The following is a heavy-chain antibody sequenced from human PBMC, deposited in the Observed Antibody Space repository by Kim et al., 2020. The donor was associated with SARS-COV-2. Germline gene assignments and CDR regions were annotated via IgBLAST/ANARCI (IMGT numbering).Heavy chain of an antibody. CDR3: AKDKAQLLRFLEWLRYYYYGMDV. CDR2: ISYDGSNK. V-gene: IGHV3-30*18. CDR1: GFTFSSYG. J-gene: IGHJ6*02. Sequence: GGSLRLSCAASGFTFSSYGMHWVRQAPGKGLEWVAVISYDGSNKYYADSVKGRFTISRDTSKNPLYLQMNSLRAEETAVYYCAKDKAQLLRFLEWLRYYYYGMDVWGQGTTVTVSS. D-gene: IGHD3-3*01.